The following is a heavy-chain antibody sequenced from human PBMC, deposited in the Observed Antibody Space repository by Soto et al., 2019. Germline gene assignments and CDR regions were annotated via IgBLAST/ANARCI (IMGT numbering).Heavy chain of an antibody. CDR3: ATDRGNH. CDR1: GGSFCNYF. V-gene: IGHV4-34*01. J-gene: IGHJ4*02. Sequence: QVHLQQWGAGLLKPSETLSLTCAVSGGSFCNYFWNWIRQPPGKGLEWIGELSRGGGTNYNPSLQSRVSISGDPSKNQLSLNLTSVPAADTAVYYYATDRGNHWGQGTLVTVSS. CDR2: LSRGGGT.